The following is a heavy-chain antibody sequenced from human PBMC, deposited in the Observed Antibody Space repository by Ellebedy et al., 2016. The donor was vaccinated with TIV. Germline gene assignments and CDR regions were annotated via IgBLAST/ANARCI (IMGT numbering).Heavy chain of an antibody. V-gene: IGHV3-30*14. CDR2: LSYDRSTQ. Sequence: GESLKISCAASGITLSDYRMFWVRQYPGGGLDWVAVLSYDRSTQKYADSVKGRFTISRDTSNNTVHLEMNSLRAEDTAIYYCARVDILRWYYFDSWGQGTLVTVSS. J-gene: IGHJ4*02. D-gene: IGHD3-9*01. CDR1: GITLSDYR. CDR3: ARVDILRWYYFDS.